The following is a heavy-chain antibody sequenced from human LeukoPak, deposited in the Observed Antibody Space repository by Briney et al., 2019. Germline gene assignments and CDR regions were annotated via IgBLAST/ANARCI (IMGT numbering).Heavy chain of an antibody. D-gene: IGHD3-3*01. J-gene: IGHJ5*02. V-gene: IGHV3-74*01. CDR3: ARGARVVPWSWFDP. Sequence: GGSLRLSCAASGFPFSSYWMHWVRQAPGKGLVWVSRINSYGSSTSYADSVKGRFPISRHNAKNTLYLQMNSLRAEDTAVYYCARGARVVPWSWFDPWGQGTLVTVSS. CDR2: INSYGSST. CDR1: GFPFSSYW.